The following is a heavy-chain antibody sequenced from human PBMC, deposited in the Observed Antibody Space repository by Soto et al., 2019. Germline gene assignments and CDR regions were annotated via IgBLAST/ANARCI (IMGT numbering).Heavy chain of an antibody. CDR2: IYPGDSDT. J-gene: IGHJ4*02. V-gene: IGHV5-51*01. D-gene: IGHD5-12*01. CDR3: ASRGYSGFDEQWLLSE. CDR1: GYSFTNYW. Sequence: PGESLKISCKGSGYSFTNYWIGWVRQMPGKGLEWMGIIYPGDSDTRYSPSFQGQVTISADKSISTAYLQWSGLKASDTAMYYCASRGYSGFDEQWLLSEWGQGTLVTVSS.